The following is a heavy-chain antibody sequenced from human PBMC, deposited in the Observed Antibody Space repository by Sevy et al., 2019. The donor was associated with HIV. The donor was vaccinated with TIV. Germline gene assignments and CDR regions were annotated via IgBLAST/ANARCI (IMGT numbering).Heavy chain of an antibody. Sequence: SETLSLTCTVSAYSISSGYWWDWFRRPPGKGLQWIGAIYYRGDTQYNPSLKSRVTISRDTSKNQFSLNLASMTAADTAVYYCASHDWGREDYWGQGALVTVSS. CDR2: IYYRGDT. J-gene: IGHJ4*02. CDR1: AYSISSGYW. CDR3: ASHDWGREDY. D-gene: IGHD7-27*01. V-gene: IGHV4-38-2*02.